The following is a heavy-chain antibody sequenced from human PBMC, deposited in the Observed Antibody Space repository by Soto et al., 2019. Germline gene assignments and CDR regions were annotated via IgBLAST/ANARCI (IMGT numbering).Heavy chain of an antibody. CDR2: IYYSGST. V-gene: IGHV4-39*01. CDR3: ARQKSNSSFYYYYGMDV. D-gene: IGHD6-6*01. J-gene: IGHJ6*02. Sequence: SETLSLTCTVSGGSISSSSYYWGWIRQPPGKGLEWIGSIYYSGSTYYNPSLKSRVTISVDTSKNQFSLKLSSVTAADTAVYYCARQKSNSSFYYYYGMDVWGQGTTVTVSS. CDR1: GGSISSSSYY.